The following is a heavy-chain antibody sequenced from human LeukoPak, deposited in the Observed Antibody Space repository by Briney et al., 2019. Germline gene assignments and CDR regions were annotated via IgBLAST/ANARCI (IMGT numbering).Heavy chain of an antibody. Sequence: SETLSLTCTVSGGSISDYYWSWIRQPAGKGLEWIGRIYTSGSTIYSPSLKSRVTMSIDTSKNQFSLKLSSVTAADTAVYYCAGGFGSSWYYFDYWGQGTLVTVSS. CDR3: AGGFGSSWYYFDY. J-gene: IGHJ4*02. D-gene: IGHD6-13*01. CDR1: GGSISDYY. CDR2: IYTSGST. V-gene: IGHV4-4*07.